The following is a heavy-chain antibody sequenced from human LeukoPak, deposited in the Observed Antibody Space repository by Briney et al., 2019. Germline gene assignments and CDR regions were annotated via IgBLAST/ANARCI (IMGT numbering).Heavy chain of an antibody. CDR1: GGSISSGDYY. CDR2: IYYSGST. D-gene: IGHD5-24*01. Sequence: SETLSLTCTVSGGSISSGDYYWSWIRQPPGKGLEWIGYIYYSGSTYYNPSLKSRVTISVDTSKNQFSLKLSSVTAADTAVYYCARGGDGYNRRHYYYYMDVWGKGTTVTVFS. CDR3: ARGGDGYNRRHYYYYMDV. V-gene: IGHV4-30-4*08. J-gene: IGHJ6*03.